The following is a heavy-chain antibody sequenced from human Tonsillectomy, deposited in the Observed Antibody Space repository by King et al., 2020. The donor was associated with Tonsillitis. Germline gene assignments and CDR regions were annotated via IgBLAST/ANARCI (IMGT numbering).Heavy chain of an antibody. J-gene: IGHJ4*02. V-gene: IGHV3-15*05. CDR1: GFTLSEAW. CDR3: MRINS. CDR2: FKSKSDGETA. Sequence: VQLVESGEGLLSPGGSFRLSGAAPGFTLSEAWLTGVRKAQGKGREWVGLFKSKSDGETAQYAAPVKGRFTISRDDSKNMLFLQMDSLKVEDTAVYYCMRINSWGQGTLVTVSS. D-gene: IGHD4-23*01.